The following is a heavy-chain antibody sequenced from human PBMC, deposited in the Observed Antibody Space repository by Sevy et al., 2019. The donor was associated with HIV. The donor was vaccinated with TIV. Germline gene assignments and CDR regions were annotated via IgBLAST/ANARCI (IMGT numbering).Heavy chain of an antibody. D-gene: IGHD3-3*01. CDR3: ARAPPIKKASITIFGVVIIEPPDY. CDR2: ISYDGSNK. V-gene: IGHV3-30-3*01. CDR1: GFTFSSYA. J-gene: IGHJ4*02. Sequence: GGSLRLSCAASGFTFSSYAMHWVRQAPGKGLEWVAVISYDGSNKYYADSVKGRFTISRDNSKNTLYLQMNSLRAEDTAVYYCARAPPIKKASITIFGVVIIEPPDYWGQGTLVTVSS.